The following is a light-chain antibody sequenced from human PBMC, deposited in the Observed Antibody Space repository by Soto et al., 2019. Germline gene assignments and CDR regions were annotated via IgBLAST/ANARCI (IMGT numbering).Light chain of an antibody. CDR2: GAS. CDR1: QSVSIN. J-gene: IGKJ1*01. V-gene: IGKV3-15*01. Sequence: EIVMTQSPATLSVSPGERATLSCRASQSVSINLAWFQQKPGQAPRLLIYGASTRATGIPARFSGSGSGTEIPLTISSLQSEDFAVYYCQQRSNWTFGQGTKVDIK. CDR3: QQRSNWT.